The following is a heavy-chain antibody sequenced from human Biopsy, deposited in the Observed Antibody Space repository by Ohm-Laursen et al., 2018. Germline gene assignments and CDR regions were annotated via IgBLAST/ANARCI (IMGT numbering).Heavy chain of an antibody. Sequence: SSVKVSCKTSGGPFSNYAFSWVRQAPGQGLEWVGRIVPILGHLNYAQRFQGRVSITADKSTTYVYMELSSLTSGDTAVYYCAADADGYYTEFDYWGPGTLVTVSS. D-gene: IGHD3-3*01. CDR3: AADADGYYTEFDY. CDR2: IVPILGHL. V-gene: IGHV1-69*04. CDR1: GGPFSNYA. J-gene: IGHJ4*02.